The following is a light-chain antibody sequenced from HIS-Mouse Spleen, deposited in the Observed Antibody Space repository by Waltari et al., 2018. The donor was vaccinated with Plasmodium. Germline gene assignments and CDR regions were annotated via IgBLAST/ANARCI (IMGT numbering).Light chain of an antibody. CDR2: WAS. CDR1: QSVLYSSNNKNY. CDR3: QQYYSTPYT. J-gene: IGKJ2*01. Sequence: DIVMTQSPASLAVSLGERATINCKSSQSVLYSSNNKNYLGWDQQKQGQPPKLLIYWASTRESGVPDRFSGSGSGTDFTLTISSLQAEDVAVYYCQQYYSTPYTFGQGTKLEIK. V-gene: IGKV4-1*01.